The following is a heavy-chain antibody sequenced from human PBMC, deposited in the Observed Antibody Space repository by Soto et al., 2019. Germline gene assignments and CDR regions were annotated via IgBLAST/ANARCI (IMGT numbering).Heavy chain of an antibody. CDR1: GFSLSTTGVG. CDR2: LYWDDDN. CDR3: VQKEPVATAGDF. J-gene: IGHJ4*01. D-gene: IGHD5-18*01. Sequence: QITLKESGPTLVKPTQTLTLTCTYSGFSLSTTGVGVGWIRQPPGKALDWLALLYWDDDNRYSPSLKSRLTNTKNTSKNESIATLSSNGDRDTATNYSVQKEPVATAGDFWVERTLVTVS. V-gene: IGHV2-5*02.